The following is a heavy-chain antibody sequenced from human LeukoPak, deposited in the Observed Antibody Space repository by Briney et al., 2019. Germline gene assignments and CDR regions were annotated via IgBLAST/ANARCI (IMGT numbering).Heavy chain of an antibody. CDR3: ARGQRGYSYGYDYYYYMDV. J-gene: IGHJ6*03. V-gene: IGHV4-4*07. CDR2: IYNSGST. Sequence: SETLSLTCTVSGGSISSYYWSWIRQPAGKGLEWIGRIYNSGSTTYNPSLKSRVTMSVDTSKNQFSLKLSSVTAADTAVYYCARGQRGYSYGYDYYYYMDVWGKGTTVTISS. D-gene: IGHD5-18*01. CDR1: GGSISSYY.